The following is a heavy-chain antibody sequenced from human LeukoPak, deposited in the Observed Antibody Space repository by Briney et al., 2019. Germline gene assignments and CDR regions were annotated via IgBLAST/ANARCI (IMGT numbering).Heavy chain of an antibody. D-gene: IGHD3-22*01. V-gene: IGHV3-33*01. CDR2: IWYDGSNK. J-gene: IGHJ4*02. Sequence: PGGSLRLSCAASGFTFSSYGMHWVRQAPGKGLEWVAVIWYDGSNKYYADSVKGRFTISRDNSKNTLYLQMNSLRAEDTAVYYCARGSHYYDNSGYYYFWGQGTLVTVSS. CDR3: ARGSHYYDNSGYYYF. CDR1: GFTFSSYG.